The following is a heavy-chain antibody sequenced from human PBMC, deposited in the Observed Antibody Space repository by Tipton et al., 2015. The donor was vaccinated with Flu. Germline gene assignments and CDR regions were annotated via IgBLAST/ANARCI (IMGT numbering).Heavy chain of an antibody. J-gene: IGHJ5*02. CDR3: AREHSRGYSNGDFDP. Sequence: GLVKPSETLSLTCTVSGGSISGYSWSWIRQPPGKGLEYIGYLHHTGSTSYHPSLKSRVTISEDTSKNQFSLKLNSVTAADTAIYYCAREHSRGYSNGDFDPWGQGTLVTVSS. CDR2: LHHTGST. CDR1: GGSISGYS. V-gene: IGHV4-59*12. D-gene: IGHD2-8*01.